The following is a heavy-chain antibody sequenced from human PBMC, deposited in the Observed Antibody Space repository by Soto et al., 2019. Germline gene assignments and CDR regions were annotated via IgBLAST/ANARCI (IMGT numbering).Heavy chain of an antibody. Sequence: ASVKVSCKASGYTFTSYYMHWVRQAPGQGLEWMGIINPSGGSTSYAQKFQGRVTMTRDTSTSTVYMELSSLRSEDTAVYYCARDSDSSGYHHRPLTGRFDYWGQGTLVTVSS. V-gene: IGHV1-46*01. D-gene: IGHD3-22*01. CDR1: GYTFTSYY. CDR3: ARDSDSSGYHHRPLTGRFDY. CDR2: INPSGGST. J-gene: IGHJ4*02.